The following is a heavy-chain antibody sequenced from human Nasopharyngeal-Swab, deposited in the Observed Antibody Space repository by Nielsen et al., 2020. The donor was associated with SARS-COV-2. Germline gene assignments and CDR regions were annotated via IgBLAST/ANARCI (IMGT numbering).Heavy chain of an antibody. D-gene: IGHD4-17*01. CDR2: VSYSGTA. V-gene: IGHV4-39*07. CDR1: GASISSSINY. J-gene: IGHJ4*02. CDR3: ARDESGDYLGLPFDY. Sequence: SETLSLTCTVSGASISSSINYWGWIRQSPQKGLEWIGTVSYSGTANYNPPLNSRVTISVDTSKNQFSLKLISVTAADTAVYYCARDESGDYLGLPFDYWGQGTLVTVSS.